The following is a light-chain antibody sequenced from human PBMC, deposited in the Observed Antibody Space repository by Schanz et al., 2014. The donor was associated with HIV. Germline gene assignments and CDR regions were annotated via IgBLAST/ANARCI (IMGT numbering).Light chain of an antibody. CDR3: QQYATTPLT. CDR2: GAS. Sequence: EIVLTQSPATLSLSPGEGATLSCRASQSVKSHLAWYQQKPGQGPRLLIYGASSRATGIPDRFTGSGSGTDFTLTINSLDPEDSAVYYCQQYATTPLTFGQGTRLEIK. CDR1: QSVKSH. J-gene: IGKJ5*01. V-gene: IGKV3-20*01.